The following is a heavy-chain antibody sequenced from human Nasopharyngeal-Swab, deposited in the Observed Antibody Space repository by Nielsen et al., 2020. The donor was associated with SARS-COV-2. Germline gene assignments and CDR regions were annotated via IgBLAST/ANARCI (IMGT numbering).Heavy chain of an antibody. D-gene: IGHD6-19*01. J-gene: IGHJ4*02. CDR3: ATRQRPSYSSGWYQQITDY. Sequence: WIRQPPGQGLEWIGSIYYSGSTYYNPSLKSRVTISVDTSKNQFSLKLSSVTAADTAVYYCATRQRPSYSSGWYQQITDYWGQGTLVTVSS. V-gene: IGHV4-39*01. CDR2: IYYSGST.